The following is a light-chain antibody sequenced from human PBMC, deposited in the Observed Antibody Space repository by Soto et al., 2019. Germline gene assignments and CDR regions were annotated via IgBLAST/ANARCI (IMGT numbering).Light chain of an antibody. Sequence: QSVLTQPASVSGSTGQSITISFTGTSSDVGYDNYVSWFQQHPGKAPKLMIYEVSRRPSGVSNRFSGSKSANTASLTISGLQAEDEADYYCTSHTASSTWVFGGGTQLTVL. V-gene: IGLV2-14*01. J-gene: IGLJ3*02. CDR2: EVS. CDR1: SSDVGYDNY. CDR3: TSHTASSTWV.